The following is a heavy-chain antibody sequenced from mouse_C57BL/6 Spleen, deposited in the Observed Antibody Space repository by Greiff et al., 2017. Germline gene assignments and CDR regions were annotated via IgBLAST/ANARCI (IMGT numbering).Heavy chain of an antibody. V-gene: IGHV1-52*01. CDR1: GYTFTSYW. J-gene: IGHJ3*01. CDR3: ARSYGNYPAWFAY. CDR2: IDPSDSET. D-gene: IGHD2-10*02. Sequence: VQLQQPGAELVRPGSSVKLSCKASGYTFTSYWMHWVKQRPIQGLEWIGNIDPSDSETHYNQKFKDKATLTVDKSSSTAYMQLSSLTSEDSAVYDYARSYGNYPAWFAYWGQGTLVTVSA.